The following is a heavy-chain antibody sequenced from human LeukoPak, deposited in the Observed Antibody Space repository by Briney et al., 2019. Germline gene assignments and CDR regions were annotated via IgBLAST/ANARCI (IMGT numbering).Heavy chain of an antibody. V-gene: IGHV3-11*01. J-gene: IGHJ5*02. CDR1: GFTFSDYY. Sequence: GGSMRLSCAASGFTFSDYYMSWIRQAPGKGLEWVSYISSSGSTIYYADSVKGRFTISRDNAKNSLYLQMNSLRAEDTAVYYCARGYDSSGYEWFDPWGQGTLVTVSS. D-gene: IGHD3-22*01. CDR3: ARGYDSSGYEWFDP. CDR2: ISSSGSTI.